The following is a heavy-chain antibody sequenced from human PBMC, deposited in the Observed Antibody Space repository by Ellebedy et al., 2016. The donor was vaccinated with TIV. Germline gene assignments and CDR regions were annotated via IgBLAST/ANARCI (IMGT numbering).Heavy chain of an antibody. J-gene: IGHJ4*02. CDR2: ITGSGDRT. CDR3: AKDSGRYGWNSEY. V-gene: IGHV3-23*01. CDR1: AFSFDNFA. D-gene: IGHD3-10*01. Sequence: PGGSLRLSCAASAFSFDNFAMRWFLYATGKGLEWVSAITGSGDRTFYADSVKGRFTISRDTSKNTLYLQMNSLRAEDTDIYYCAKDSGRYGWNSEYWGQGTQVTVSS.